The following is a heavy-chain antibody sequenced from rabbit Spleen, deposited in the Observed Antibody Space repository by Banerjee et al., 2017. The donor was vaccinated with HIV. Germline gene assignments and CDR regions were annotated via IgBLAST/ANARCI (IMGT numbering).Heavy chain of an antibody. CDR2: INAVTGKA. CDR1: GFSFGDRDV. Sequence: QEQLVESGGGLVQPEGSLTLTCTASGFSFGDRDVMCWVRQAPGKGLEWIACINAVTGKAVYASWAKGRFTFSKTSSTTVTLEMTSLTAAYTATYFCARDLPGVIGWNFGWWGPGTLVTVS. CDR3: ARDLPGVIGWNFGW. V-gene: IGHV1S45*01. D-gene: IGHD1-1*01. J-gene: IGHJ4*01.